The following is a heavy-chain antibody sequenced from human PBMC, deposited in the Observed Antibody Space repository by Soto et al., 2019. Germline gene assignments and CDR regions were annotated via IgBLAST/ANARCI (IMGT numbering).Heavy chain of an antibody. D-gene: IGHD4-17*01. CDR1: GVTVRSYA. V-gene: IGHV3-23*01. Sequence: RLSCAASGVTVRSYAITGSRQAPGKGLEWVSGISGSGGGFSTYYADSVKGRFTISRDNSKNTLYLQMNSLRAEDTALYYCAKDFMTTVVNGGLDYWGQGTLVTVSS. CDR3: AKDFMTTVVNGGLDY. CDR2: ISGSGGGFST. J-gene: IGHJ4*02.